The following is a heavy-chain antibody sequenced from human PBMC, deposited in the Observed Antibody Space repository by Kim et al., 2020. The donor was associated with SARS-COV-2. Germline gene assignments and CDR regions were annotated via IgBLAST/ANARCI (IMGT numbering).Heavy chain of an antibody. CDR3: ARIVTGNTNNWFDP. J-gene: IGHJ5*02. D-gene: IGHD1-7*01. Sequence: SETLSLTCSVSGGSISSSPYYWGWVRQTPGKGLEWIGSINADGHTYYLASFKNRAIISVDTSNNQFSLRLASVTAADTTVYFCARIVTGNTNNWFDPWGPGTLVIVSP. CDR1: GGSISSSPYY. CDR2: INADGHT. V-gene: IGHV4-39*01.